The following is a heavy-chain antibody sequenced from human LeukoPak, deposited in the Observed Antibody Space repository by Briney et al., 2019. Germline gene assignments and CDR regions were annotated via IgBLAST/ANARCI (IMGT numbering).Heavy chain of an antibody. CDR3: ARADSSGYYRGWATGPFDY. J-gene: IGHJ4*02. Sequence: GGSLRLSCAASGFTFSSYWMHWVRQAPGKGLLWVSRINTDGRSTNYADSVKGRFTISRDNSKNTLYLQMNSLRAEDTAVYYCARADSSGYYRGWATGPFDYWGQGTLVTVSS. CDR1: GFTFSSYW. CDR2: INTDGRST. V-gene: IGHV3-74*01. D-gene: IGHD3-22*01.